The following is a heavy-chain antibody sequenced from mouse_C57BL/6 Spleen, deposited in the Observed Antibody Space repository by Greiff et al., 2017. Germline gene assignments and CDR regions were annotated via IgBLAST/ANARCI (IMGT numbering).Heavy chain of an antibody. CDR1: GYTFTNYW. V-gene: IGHV1-63*01. Sequence: VQLKESGAELVRPGTSVKMSCKASGYTFTNYWIGWAKQRPGHGLEWIGDIYPGGGYTNYNEKFKGKATLTADKSSSTAYMQFSSLTSEDSAIYYCARMVTTVYYAMDYWGQGTSVTVSS. CDR2: IYPGGGYT. J-gene: IGHJ4*01. CDR3: ARMVTTVYYAMDY. D-gene: IGHD2-2*01.